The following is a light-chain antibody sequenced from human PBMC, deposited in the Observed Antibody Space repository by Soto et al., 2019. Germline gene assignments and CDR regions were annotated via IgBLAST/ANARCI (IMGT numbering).Light chain of an antibody. CDR2: DGS. CDR1: SSDVGGYKF. V-gene: IGLV2-14*03. Sequence: QSALTQPASVSGSPGQSITISCTGTSSDVGGYKFVSLYQQHPGKAPKLMIYDGSNRPSGVSNRFSGSKSGNTASLTISGLQAEDEADYYCSSYTSSSTLVFGGGTKLTVL. J-gene: IGLJ2*01. CDR3: SSYTSSSTLV.